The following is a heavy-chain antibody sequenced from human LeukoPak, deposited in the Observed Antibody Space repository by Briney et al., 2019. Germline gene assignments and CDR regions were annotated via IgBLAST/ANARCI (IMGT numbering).Heavy chain of an antibody. J-gene: IGHJ4*02. V-gene: IGHV6-1*01. D-gene: IGHD7-27*01. Sequence: SQTLSLTCAISGDSVSSNSAAWNWNRQSPSRGLEWLGRTYYRSKWYNDYAVSVKSRITINPDTSKNQFSLQLNSVTPEDTAVYYCARAPANWGFPFDYWGQGTLVTVSS. CDR1: GDSVSSNSAA. CDR2: TYYRSKWYN. CDR3: ARAPANWGFPFDY.